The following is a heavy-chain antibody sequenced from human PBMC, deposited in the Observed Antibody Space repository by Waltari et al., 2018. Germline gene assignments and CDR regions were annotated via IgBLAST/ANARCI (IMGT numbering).Heavy chain of an antibody. J-gene: IGHJ4*02. D-gene: IGHD2-15*01. Sequence: QVQLQQWGAGLLKPSETLSLTCAVYGGSFSGYYWSWIRQPPGKGLEWIGEINHSGSTNYNPSLKSRVTISVDTSKNQFSLKLSSVTAADTAVYYCARGPYSSGGSCYLPAVDYWGQGTLVTVSS. CDR3: ARGPYSSGGSCYLPAVDY. CDR2: INHSGST. V-gene: IGHV4-34*01. CDR1: GGSFSGYY.